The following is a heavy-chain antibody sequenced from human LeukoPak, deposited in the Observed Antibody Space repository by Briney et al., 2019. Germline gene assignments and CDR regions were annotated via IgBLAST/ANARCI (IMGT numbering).Heavy chain of an antibody. CDR3: ARLLSSDYYYGMDV. CDR2: ISYDGSKK. Sequence: GRSLRLSCVASGFTFSSESIHWVRQAPGKGLEWVAVISYDGSKKYYADSVKGRFTISRDNSKNTLYLQMNSLRAEDTAVYYCARLLSSDYYYGMDVWGQGTTVTVSS. V-gene: IGHV3-33*05. D-gene: IGHD3-10*01. J-gene: IGHJ6*02. CDR1: GFTFSSES.